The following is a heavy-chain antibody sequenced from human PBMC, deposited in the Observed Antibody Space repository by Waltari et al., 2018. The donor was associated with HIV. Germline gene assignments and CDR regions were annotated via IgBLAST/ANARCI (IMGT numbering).Heavy chain of an antibody. V-gene: IGHV5-10-1*01. CDR2: IERSDTST. CDR3: ARQTEMFGGVIGFEC. J-gene: IGHJ4*02. CDR1: AYGFISYW. Sequence: QLVQSGAAVKRPGSSTRISGGGYAYGFISYWFNCERPIPGKGREGRGAIERSDTSTNYSQSFQGHVTTPAETSSRPAYLQWSSLKASDTAMYFCARQTEMFGGVIGFECWGQGTLVTVSS. D-gene: IGHD3-16*02.